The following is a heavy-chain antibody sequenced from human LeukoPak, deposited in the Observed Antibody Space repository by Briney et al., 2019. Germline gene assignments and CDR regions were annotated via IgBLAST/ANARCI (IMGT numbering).Heavy chain of an antibody. Sequence: GGPLRLSCAASGFTFSSYWMHWVRQDPGKGPVWVSRINSDGSSTDYADSVRGRFTISRDNAKNTLYLQMNSLRAEDTAVYYCAKGTYCSSTSCPHYYYYYMDVWGKGTTVTVSS. CDR2: INSDGSST. CDR1: GFTFSSYW. CDR3: AKGTYCSSTSCPHYYYYYMDV. J-gene: IGHJ6*03. V-gene: IGHV3-74*01. D-gene: IGHD2-2*01.